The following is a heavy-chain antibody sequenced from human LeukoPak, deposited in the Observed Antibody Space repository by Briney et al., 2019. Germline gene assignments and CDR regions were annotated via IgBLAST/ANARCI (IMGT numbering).Heavy chain of an antibody. CDR3: ARDEGPDYYDSSGQFDY. CDR1: GYTFTGYY. CDR2: INPNSGGT. D-gene: IGHD3-22*01. Sequence: ASVKVSCKASGYTFTGYYMHWVRQAPGQGLEWMGWINPNSGGTNYAQKLQGRVTMTTDTSTSTAYMELRSLRSDDTAVYYCARDEGPDYYDSSGQFDYWGQGTLVTVSS. V-gene: IGHV1-2*02. J-gene: IGHJ4*02.